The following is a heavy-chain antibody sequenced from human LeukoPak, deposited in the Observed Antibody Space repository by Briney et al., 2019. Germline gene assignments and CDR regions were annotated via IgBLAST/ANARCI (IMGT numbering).Heavy chain of an antibody. D-gene: IGHD3-10*01. CDR3: ARDGGELWPLDE. CDR1: GFHFKGYW. V-gene: IGHV3-7*01. Sequence: GGSLRLSCVASGFHFKGYWMTWVRPSPGKGRDWVANIKPDGSETNYPDSVKGRFTISRDNARDSLFLEMNNLRVDDTAVYYCARDGGELWPLDEWGQGILVTVSS. CDR2: IKPDGSET. J-gene: IGHJ4*02.